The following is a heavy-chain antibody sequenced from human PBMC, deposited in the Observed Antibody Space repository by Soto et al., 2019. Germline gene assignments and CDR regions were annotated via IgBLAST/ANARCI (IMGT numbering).Heavy chain of an antibody. CDR3: ASATYDLSKRAYNGMDG. V-gene: IGHV3-33*01. D-gene: IGHD3-3*01. CDR2: IWDDGSNE. J-gene: IGHJ6*02. CDR1: RFTVNNYG. Sequence: VQLVESGGGVVQPGRSLRLSCAASRFTVNNYGMHWVRQAPGKGLEWVAVIWDDGSNEHYADSVKGRFTIPRDSSKNTQYLQMTSLRADATAVYYCASATYDLSKRAYNGMDGWGQGTTVPFSS.